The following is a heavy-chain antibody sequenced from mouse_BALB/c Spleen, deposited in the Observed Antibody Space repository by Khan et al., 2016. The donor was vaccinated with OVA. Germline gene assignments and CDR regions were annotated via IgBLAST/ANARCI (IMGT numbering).Heavy chain of an antibody. CDR2: IYPGDGNT. CDR3: ASSRNDNFAY. V-gene: IGHV1-80*01. D-gene: IGHD1-3*01. Sequence: QVQLQQSGAELVRPGSSVKISCKASGYAFSNYLMNWVKQGPGQGLEWIGQIYPGDGNTNYNGKFKDKATLTADNSSNPAYMQFTSLTSEDYAVYICASSRNDNFAYWGQGTLVTVSA. CDR1: GYAFSNYL. J-gene: IGHJ3*01.